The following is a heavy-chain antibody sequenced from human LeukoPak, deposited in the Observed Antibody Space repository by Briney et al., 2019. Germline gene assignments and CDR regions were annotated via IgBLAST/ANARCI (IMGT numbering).Heavy chain of an antibody. Sequence: SETLSLTCTVSGGSISSGDYYWSWIRQPPGKGLEWIGYIYYSGSTYYNPSLKSRVTISVDTSKNQFSPKLSSVTAADTAVYYCARDPLYPMVDYWGQGTLVTVSS. CDR3: ARDPLYPMVDY. V-gene: IGHV4-30-4*08. CDR2: IYYSGST. CDR1: GGSISSGDYY. D-gene: IGHD3-3*01. J-gene: IGHJ4*02.